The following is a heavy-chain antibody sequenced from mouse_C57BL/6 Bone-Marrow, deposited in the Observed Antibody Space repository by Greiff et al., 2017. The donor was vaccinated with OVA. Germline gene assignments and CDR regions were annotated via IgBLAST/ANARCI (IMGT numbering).Heavy chain of an antibody. D-gene: IGHD1-1*01. J-gene: IGHJ4*01. CDR2: IWSGGST. CDR3: ARNPPYYYYYYAMDY. V-gene: IGHV2-2*01. Sequence: VHLVESGPGLVQPSQSLSITCTVSGFSLTSYGVHWVRQSPGKGLEWLGVIWSGGSTDYNAAFISRLGISKDNSKSQVFFKMNSLQADDTAIYYCARNPPYYYYYYAMDYWGQGTSVTVSS. CDR1: GFSLTSYG.